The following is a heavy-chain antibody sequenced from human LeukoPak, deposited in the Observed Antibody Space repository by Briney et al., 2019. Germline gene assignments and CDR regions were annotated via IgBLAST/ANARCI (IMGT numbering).Heavy chain of an antibody. Sequence: WETLSLTCTVSGDSISGFYWSWIRQPPGKGLEWIAYIYYSGSTNYNPSLKSRVTILIETSKNKFSLNRRSVTAADTAVCYCARGGARGSPAFDIWGQGTMVTVSS. D-gene: IGHD3-10*01. CDR1: GDSISGFY. CDR2: IYYSGST. V-gene: IGHV4-59*01. J-gene: IGHJ3*02. CDR3: ARGGARGSPAFDI.